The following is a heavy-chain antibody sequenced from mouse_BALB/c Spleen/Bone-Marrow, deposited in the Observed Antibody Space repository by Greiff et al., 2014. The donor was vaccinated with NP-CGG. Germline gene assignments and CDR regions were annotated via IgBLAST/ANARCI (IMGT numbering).Heavy chain of an antibody. CDR3: TRDDGSPFAY. J-gene: IGHJ3*01. V-gene: IGHV1-69*02. Sequence: QVQLQQPGAELVRPGASVKLSCKASGYTFTSYWINWVKQRPGQGLGRIGNIYPSDSYTNYNQKFKDKATLTVDKSSSTAYMQLSSPTSEDSAVYYCTRDDGSPFAYWGQGTLVTVSA. CDR1: GYTFTSYW. D-gene: IGHD2-3*01. CDR2: IYPSDSYT.